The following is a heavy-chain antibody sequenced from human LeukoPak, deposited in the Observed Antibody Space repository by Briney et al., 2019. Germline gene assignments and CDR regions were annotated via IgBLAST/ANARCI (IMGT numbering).Heavy chain of an antibody. CDR2: ISAYNGNT. V-gene: IGHV1-18*01. Sequence: ASVTVSCKASGYTFTSYGISWVRQAPGQGREWMGWISAYNGNTNYAQKLQGRVTMTTDTSTSTAYMELRSLRSDDTAVYYCARDPTGRNAFDIWGQGTMVTVSS. D-gene: IGHD4-17*01. CDR1: GYTFTSYG. CDR3: ARDPTGRNAFDI. J-gene: IGHJ3*02.